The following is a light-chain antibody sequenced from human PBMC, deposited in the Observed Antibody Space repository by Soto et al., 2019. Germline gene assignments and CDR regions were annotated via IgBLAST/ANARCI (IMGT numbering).Light chain of an antibody. Sequence: ENVLTQSPATLSLSPGERATLSCRASQSVSKCLAWYQQKPGQAPRLLIYDVSSRAPGIPARFSGSGSGTDFTLTISSLEPEDFAVYYCQQCNNWPPITFGQGTRLEI. J-gene: IGKJ5*01. CDR3: QQCNNWPPIT. CDR1: QSVSKC. V-gene: IGKV3-11*01. CDR2: DVS.